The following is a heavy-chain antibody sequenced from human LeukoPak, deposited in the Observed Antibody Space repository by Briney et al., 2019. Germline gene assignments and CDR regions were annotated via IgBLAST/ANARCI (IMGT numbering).Heavy chain of an antibody. CDR3: ARGGTRYGMDG. V-gene: IGHV4-59*01. CDR2: IYYSGST. D-gene: IGHD1-1*01. J-gene: IGHJ6*02. CDR1: GGSISSYY. Sequence: SETLSLTCTVSGGSISSYYWSWIRQPPGKGLEWIGYIYYSGSTNYNPSLKSRVTISVDTSKNQFSLKLSSVTAADTAVYYCARGGTRYGMDGWGQGTTVTVSS.